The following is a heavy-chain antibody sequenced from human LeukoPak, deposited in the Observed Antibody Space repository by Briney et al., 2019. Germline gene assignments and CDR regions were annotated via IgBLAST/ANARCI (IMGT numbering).Heavy chain of an antibody. CDR1: GFIVSDDY. CDR2: IYSGGAT. Sequence: GGSRRLSCAASGFIVSDDYISWVRQTPGKGLEWVSVIYSGGATFYADSVKGRFTISRDNSKNTVHPQMNSLRAEDTAVYYCASGGKYCTGGACYGDWGQGTLVTVSS. CDR3: ASGGKYCTGGACYGD. J-gene: IGHJ4*02. D-gene: IGHD2-8*02. V-gene: IGHV3-53*01.